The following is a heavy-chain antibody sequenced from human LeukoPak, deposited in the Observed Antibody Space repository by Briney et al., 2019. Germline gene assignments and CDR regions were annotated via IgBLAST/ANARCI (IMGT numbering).Heavy chain of an antibody. CDR1: GGSFSGYY. Sequence: SETLSLTCAVYGGSFSGYYWSWIRQPPGKGLERIGEINHSGSTNYNPSLKSRVTISVDTSKNQLSLELTSVTAADTAVYYCARGPNYSGYGNFDYWGQGTLVTVSS. CDR2: INHSGST. CDR3: ARGPNYSGYGNFDY. J-gene: IGHJ4*02. D-gene: IGHD5-12*01. V-gene: IGHV4-34*01.